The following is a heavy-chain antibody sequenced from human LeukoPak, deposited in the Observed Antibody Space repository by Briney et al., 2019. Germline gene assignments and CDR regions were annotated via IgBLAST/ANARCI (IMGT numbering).Heavy chain of an antibody. CDR2: ISYSSNYI. CDR3: AGGYCSGGSCQPFDY. Sequence: PGGSLRLSCAASGFTFSSYWMSWVRQAPGKGLEWVSSISYSSNYIYYADSLKGRFTMSRDNAKNSLYLRMNSLRAEDTAVYYCAGGYCSGGSCQPFDYWGQGTLVTVSS. CDR1: GFTFSSYW. V-gene: IGHV3-21*01. J-gene: IGHJ4*02. D-gene: IGHD2-15*01.